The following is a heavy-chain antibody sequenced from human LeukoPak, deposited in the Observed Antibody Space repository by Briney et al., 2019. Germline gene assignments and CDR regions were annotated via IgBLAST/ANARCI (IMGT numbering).Heavy chain of an antibody. CDR1: GGSISGSNW. Sequence: SETLSLTCAVSGGSISGSNWWSWVRQPPGKGLEWIGEIYHSGSTNYNPSLKSRVTISVDKSKNQFSLKLSTVTAADTAVYYCARVGGRDRFDYWGQGTLVTVSS. CDR3: ARVGGRDRFDY. J-gene: IGHJ4*02. D-gene: IGHD1-14*01. CDR2: IYHSGST. V-gene: IGHV4-4*02.